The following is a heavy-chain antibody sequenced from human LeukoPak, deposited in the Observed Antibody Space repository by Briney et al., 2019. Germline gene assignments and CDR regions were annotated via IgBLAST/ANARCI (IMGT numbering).Heavy chain of an antibody. CDR1: GFTFSSYG. CDR3: AKAKGSGSYYYYYGMDV. Sequence: PGGSLRLSCAASGFTFSSYGMHWVRQAPGKGLGWVAVISYDGSNKYYADSVKGRFTISRDNSKNTLYLQMNSLRAEDTAVYYCAKAKGSGSYYYYYGMDVWGQGTTVTVSS. V-gene: IGHV3-30*18. J-gene: IGHJ6*02. CDR2: ISYDGSNK. D-gene: IGHD3-10*01.